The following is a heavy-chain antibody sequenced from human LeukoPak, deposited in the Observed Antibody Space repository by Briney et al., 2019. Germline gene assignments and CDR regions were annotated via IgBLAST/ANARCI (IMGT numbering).Heavy chain of an antibody. D-gene: IGHD3-10*01. J-gene: IGHJ4*02. CDR2: ISGSGGST. CDR3: AKASLWFGELFRYFDY. CDR1: GFTISSNS. V-gene: IGHV3-23*01. Sequence: GGSLRLSCTVSGFTISSNSMSWVRQAPGKGLEWDSAISGSGGSTYYADSVKGRSTISRDNSKNTLYLQMNSLRAEDTAVYYCAKASLWFGELFRYFDYWGQGTLVTVSS.